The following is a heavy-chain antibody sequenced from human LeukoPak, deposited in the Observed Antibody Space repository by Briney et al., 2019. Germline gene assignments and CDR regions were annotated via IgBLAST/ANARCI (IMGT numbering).Heavy chain of an antibody. CDR3: AKVRIVVVPAGHEAFVY. CDR1: GFTFSSYG. V-gene: IGHV3-30*02. CDR2: IRYDGSNK. J-gene: IGHJ4*02. D-gene: IGHD2-2*01. Sequence: GGSLRLSCAASGFTFSSYGMHWVRQASGKGLEWVAFIRYDGSNKYYADSVKGRFTISRDNSKNTLYLQMNSLRAEDTAVYYCAKVRIVVVPAGHEAFVYWGQGTLVTVSS.